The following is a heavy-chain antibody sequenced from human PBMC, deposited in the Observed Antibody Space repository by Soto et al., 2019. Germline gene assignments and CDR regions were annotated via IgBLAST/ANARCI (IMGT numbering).Heavy chain of an antibody. CDR2: IAYDGSNK. D-gene: IGHD3-16*01. J-gene: IGHJ4*02. V-gene: IGHV3-30-3*01. Sequence: QVQLVESGGGVVQPGTSLRLSCAASGFTFSTYAMHWVRQAPGKGLEWVAVIAYDGSNKYYADSVEGRFTISRDNSRNTLYLQMDSLTAEDTAVYSCVRDGGSYWGQGTQVIVSS. CDR1: GFTFSTYA. CDR3: VRDGGSY.